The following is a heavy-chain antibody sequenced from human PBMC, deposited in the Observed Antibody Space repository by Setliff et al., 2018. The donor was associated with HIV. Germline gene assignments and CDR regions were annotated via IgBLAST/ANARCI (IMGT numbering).Heavy chain of an antibody. V-gene: IGHV4-39*02. Sequence: PSETLSLTCNVSGGSITSDTYYWAWIRQPPGKGLEWIGSLYYNGKTYYNPSLRSRLTISVDTSRNLFSMKLTSVTAADTAVYYCGSRWEQGGIGTILRYFDWSRTGDVWGNGTTVTVSS. D-gene: IGHD3-9*01. CDR2: LYYNGKT. CDR1: GGSITSDTYY. J-gene: IGHJ6*04. CDR3: GSRWEQGGIGTILRYFDWSRTGDV.